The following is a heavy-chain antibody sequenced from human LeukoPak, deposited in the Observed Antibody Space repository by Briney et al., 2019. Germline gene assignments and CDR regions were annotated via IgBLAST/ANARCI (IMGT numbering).Heavy chain of an antibody. Sequence: GGSLRLSCAASGFTFSSYAMSWVRQAPGKGLEWVSAISGSGGSTYYADSVKGRFTISRDNSRNTLYLQMNSLRAEDTAVYYCAKALVGATTSPWGQGTLVTVSS. CDR3: AKALVGATTSP. V-gene: IGHV3-23*01. D-gene: IGHD1-26*01. J-gene: IGHJ5*02. CDR1: GFTFSSYA. CDR2: ISGSGGST.